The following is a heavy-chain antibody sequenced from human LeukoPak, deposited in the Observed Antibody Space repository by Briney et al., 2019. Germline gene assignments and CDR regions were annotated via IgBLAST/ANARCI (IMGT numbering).Heavy chain of an antibody. D-gene: IGHD6-19*01. CDR3: ARSGSSGWFPIDY. Sequence: GASVKVSCKASGGTFSSYAISWVRQAPGQGLEWMGGIIPIFGTAYYAQKFQGSVTITADESTSTAYMELSSLRAEDTAVYYCARSGSSGWFPIDYWGQGTLVTVSS. J-gene: IGHJ4*02. CDR2: IIPIFGTA. CDR1: GGTFSSYA. V-gene: IGHV1-69*13.